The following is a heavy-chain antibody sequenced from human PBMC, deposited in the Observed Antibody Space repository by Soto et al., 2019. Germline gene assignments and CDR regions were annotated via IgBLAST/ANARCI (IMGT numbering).Heavy chain of an antibody. J-gene: IGHJ4*02. CDR3: EREGVRRGALDY. D-gene: IGHD3-10*01. CDR1: GGSLNNYA. V-gene: IGHV1-69*01. CDR2: IIPAFGTP. Sequence: QVQLVQSGAEVKKPGSSVKVSCAASGGSLNNYAVSWVRRTPGQGFEWLGEIIPAFGTPNYAQKFQDRVTITADVITKTIFMERSSLRSEDTAEYYCEREGVRRGALDYWGQGSLVTVSS.